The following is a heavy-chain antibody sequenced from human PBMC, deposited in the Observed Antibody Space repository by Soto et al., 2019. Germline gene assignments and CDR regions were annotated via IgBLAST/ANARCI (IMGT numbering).Heavy chain of an antibody. CDR2: IYPGDSDT. J-gene: IGHJ5*02. CDR1: GYAFSSYW. Sequence: GESLKISCQGSGYAFSSYWIAWVRQMPGKGLEWMGIIYPGDSDTRYSPSFQGQVTISDDKSITTAYLQWSSLKASDTAMYYCARGYCTATICDPWFDPWGQGTLVTVSS. V-gene: IGHV5-51*01. D-gene: IGHD2-8*02. CDR3: ARGYCTATICDPWFDP.